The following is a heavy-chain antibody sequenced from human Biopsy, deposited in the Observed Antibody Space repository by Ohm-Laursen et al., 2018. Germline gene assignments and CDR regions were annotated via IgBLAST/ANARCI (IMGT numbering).Heavy chain of an antibody. V-gene: IGHV1-46*01. CDR2: INPSGGST. Sequence: ASVKVSCNTSGGTFTNYAISWVRQAPGQGLEWMASINPSGGSTTYAQRFQGRLIMTRDTSTSSIYMELSSLRSEDTAIYFCARAVAGTGGVFDSWGQGTLVTVSS. J-gene: IGHJ4*02. CDR1: GGTFTNYA. CDR3: ARAVAGTGGVFDS. D-gene: IGHD6-19*01.